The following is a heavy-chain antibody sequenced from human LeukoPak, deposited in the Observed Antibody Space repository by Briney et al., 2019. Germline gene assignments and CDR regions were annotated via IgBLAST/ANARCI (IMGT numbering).Heavy chain of an antibody. Sequence: GGSLRLSCAASGFTFSSYSMNWVRQAPGKGLEWVSSISSSSSYIYYAGSVRGRFTISRDNAKNSLYLQMNSLRAEDTAVYYCARHQYGRFDYWGQGTLVTVSS. CDR1: GFTFSSYS. CDR2: ISSSSSYI. D-gene: IGHD3-10*01. CDR3: ARHQYGRFDY. V-gene: IGHV3-21*01. J-gene: IGHJ4*02.